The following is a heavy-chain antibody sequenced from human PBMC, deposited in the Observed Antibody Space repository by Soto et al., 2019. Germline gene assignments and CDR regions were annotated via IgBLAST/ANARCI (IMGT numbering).Heavy chain of an antibody. J-gene: IGHJ3*02. Sequence: QVQLQESGPGLVKPSQTLSLTCTVSGGSISSGGYYWSWIRQHPGKGLEWIGYIYYSGSTYYNPPLNRRVTIAVDTSKNPFSLKLSSVAAADTAVYYCAGASPARGAFDIWGQGTMVTVSS. CDR2: IYYSGST. CDR1: GGSISSGGYY. V-gene: IGHV4-31*03. CDR3: AGASPARGAFDI.